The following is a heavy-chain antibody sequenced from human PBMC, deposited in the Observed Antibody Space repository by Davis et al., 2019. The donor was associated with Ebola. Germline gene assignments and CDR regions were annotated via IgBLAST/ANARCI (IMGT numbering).Heavy chain of an antibody. Sequence: GESLKISCAASGFTFSSYSMNWVRQAPGKGLEWVSSISSSSSYIYYADSVKGRFTISRDNAKNSLYLQMNSLRAEDTAVYYCARVERELPTGYWGQGTLVTVSS. D-gene: IGHD1-26*01. J-gene: IGHJ4*02. V-gene: IGHV3-21*01. CDR1: GFTFSSYS. CDR2: ISSSSSYI. CDR3: ARVERELPTGY.